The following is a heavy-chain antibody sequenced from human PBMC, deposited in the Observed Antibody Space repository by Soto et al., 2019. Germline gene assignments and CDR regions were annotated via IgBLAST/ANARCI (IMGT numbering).Heavy chain of an antibody. CDR1: GFTVSSNY. D-gene: IGHD2-15*01. CDR2: IYSGGST. J-gene: IGHJ6*03. CDR3: ARECRGYSSGGSCYSVYYYYMDV. Sequence: EVQLVESGGGLVQPGGSLRLSCAASGFTVSSNYMSWVRQAPGKGLEWVSVIYSGGSTYYADSVKGRFTISRDNSKNTLYLQMNSLRAEDTAVYYCARECRGYSSGGSCYSVYYYYMDVWGKGTTVTVSS. V-gene: IGHV3-66*01.